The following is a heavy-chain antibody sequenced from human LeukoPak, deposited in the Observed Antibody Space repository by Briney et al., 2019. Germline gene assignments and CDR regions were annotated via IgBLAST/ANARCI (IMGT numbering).Heavy chain of an antibody. Sequence: SETLSLTCTVSGGSISSGSYYWSWIRQPAGKGLEWIGRIYTSGSTNYNPSLKSRVTISVDTSKNQFSLKLSSVTAADTAVYYCARMRVTHNWFDPWGQGTLVTVSS. V-gene: IGHV4-61*02. CDR3: ARMRVTHNWFDP. J-gene: IGHJ5*02. D-gene: IGHD4-11*01. CDR1: GGSISSGSYY. CDR2: IYTSGST.